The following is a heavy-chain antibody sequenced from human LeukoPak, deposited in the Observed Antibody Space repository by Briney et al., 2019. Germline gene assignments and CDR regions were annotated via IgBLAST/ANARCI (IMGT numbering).Heavy chain of an antibody. CDR1: GYTFTSYG. Sequence: ASVKVSCKASGYTFTSYGINWVRQAPGQGLEWMGWINTNNVNRNYAQKLQGRVTMTRDTSISTAYMELSSLTSEDTAVYYCARGPSYGSGSNNIYGIDYWGQGTLVTVSS. CDR2: INTNNVNR. J-gene: IGHJ4*02. CDR3: ARGPSYGSGSNNIYGIDY. V-gene: IGHV1-8*02. D-gene: IGHD3-10*01.